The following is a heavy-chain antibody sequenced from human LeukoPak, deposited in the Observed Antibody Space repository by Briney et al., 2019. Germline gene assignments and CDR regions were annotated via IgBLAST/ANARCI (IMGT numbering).Heavy chain of an antibody. V-gene: IGHV3-23*01. J-gene: IGHJ4*02. Sequence: PGGSLRLSCAASGFTFSSYSMSWVRQAPGKGLEWVSDIRGSGGSTYYADSVKGRFTISRDNSKNTLYLQMNSLRAEDTAVYYCASSDGRVDTIVGAIDYWGQGTLVTVSS. D-gene: IGHD3-16*01. CDR1: GFTFSSYS. CDR2: IRGSGGST. CDR3: ASSDGRVDTIVGAIDY.